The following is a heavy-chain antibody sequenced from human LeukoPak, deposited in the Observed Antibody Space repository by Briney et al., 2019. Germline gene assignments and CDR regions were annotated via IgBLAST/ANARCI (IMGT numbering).Heavy chain of an antibody. V-gene: IGHV3-9*01. Sequence: GGSLRLSCAASGFTFDDYAMHWVRQAPGKGLEWVSGISGNSGSIGYADSVKGRFTISRDNAKNSLYLQMNSLRAEDTALYYCAKDYSSSWYYYYGMDVWGQGTTVTVSS. D-gene: IGHD6-13*01. CDR1: GFTFDDYA. CDR2: ISGNSGSI. J-gene: IGHJ6*02. CDR3: AKDYSSSWYYYYGMDV.